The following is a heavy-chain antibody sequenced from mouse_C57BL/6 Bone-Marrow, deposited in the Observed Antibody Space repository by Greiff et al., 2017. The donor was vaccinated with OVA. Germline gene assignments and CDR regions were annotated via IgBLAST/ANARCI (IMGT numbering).Heavy chain of an antibody. V-gene: IGHV1-64*01. J-gene: IGHJ1*03. CDR1: GYTFTSYW. D-gene: IGHD1-1*01. Sequence: QVQLQQPGAELVKPGASVKLSCKASGYTFTSYWMHWVKQRPGQGLEWIGMIHPNSGSTNYNEKFKSKATLTVDKSSSTAYMQLSSLTSEDSAVYYCARSPPFITSDWYFDVWGTGTTVTVSS. CDR2: IHPNSGST. CDR3: ARSPPFITSDWYFDV.